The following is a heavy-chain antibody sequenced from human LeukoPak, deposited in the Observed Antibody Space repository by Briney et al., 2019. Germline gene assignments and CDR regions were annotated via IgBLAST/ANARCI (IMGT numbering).Heavy chain of an antibody. Sequence: SGTLSLTCAVSGGSVSSGSYYWSWIRQPPGKGLEWIGYIYYSGSTNYNPSLKSRVTIPVDTSKNQFSLKLSSVTAADTAVYYCARGRRTMATIVSGRYRSGGEGDYWGQGTLVTVSS. CDR2: IYYSGST. CDR3: ARGRRTMATIVSGRYRSGGEGDY. CDR1: GGSVSSGSYY. J-gene: IGHJ4*02. V-gene: IGHV4-61*01. D-gene: IGHD5-12*01.